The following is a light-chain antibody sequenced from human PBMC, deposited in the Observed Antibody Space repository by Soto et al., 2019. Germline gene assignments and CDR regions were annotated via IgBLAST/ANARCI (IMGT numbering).Light chain of an antibody. J-gene: IGKJ1*01. Sequence: EIVMTQSPGTLSLSPGERATLSCRASQSVRSNYFAWYRQTPGQAPRLLIYDASNRATGIPDRFSGSGSGTDFTLIISRLEPEDFALYYCQQYGSSPWTFGQGTKVEIK. V-gene: IGKV3-20*01. CDR3: QQYGSSPWT. CDR2: DAS. CDR1: QSVRSNY.